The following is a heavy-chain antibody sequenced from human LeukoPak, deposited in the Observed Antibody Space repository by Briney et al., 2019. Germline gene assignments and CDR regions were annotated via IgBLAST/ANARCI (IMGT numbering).Heavy chain of an antibody. D-gene: IGHD6-19*01. Sequence: PSETLSLTCTVSGGSISSSSYYWGWIRQPPGKGLEWIGSIYYSGSTYYNPSLKSRVTISVDTSKNPFSLKLSSVTAADTAVYYCARHDDSSGWGPFDYWGQGTLVTVSS. V-gene: IGHV4-39*01. CDR2: IYYSGST. CDR1: GGSISSSSYY. J-gene: IGHJ4*02. CDR3: ARHDDSSGWGPFDY.